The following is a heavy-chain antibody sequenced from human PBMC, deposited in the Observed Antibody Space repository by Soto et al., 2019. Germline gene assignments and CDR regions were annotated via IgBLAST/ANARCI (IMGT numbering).Heavy chain of an antibody. J-gene: IGHJ4*02. V-gene: IGHV4-4*02. D-gene: IGHD2-21*02. CDR1: GGSISSSNW. CDR3: ARVGDSELEQDH. Sequence: SSETLSLTCAVSGGSISSSNWWSWVRQPPGKGLEWIGEIYHSGSTNYNPSLKSRVTISVDKSKNQFSLKLSSVTAADTAVYYCARVGDSELEQDHWGKRTLVTVSS. CDR2: IYHSGST.